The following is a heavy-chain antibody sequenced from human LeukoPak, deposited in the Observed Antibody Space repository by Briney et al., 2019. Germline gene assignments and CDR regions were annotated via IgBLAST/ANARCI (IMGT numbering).Heavy chain of an antibody. D-gene: IGHD6-19*01. J-gene: IGHJ4*02. CDR3: VGRLRGWSSGFDY. CDR1: GFTFSSHD. V-gene: IGHV3-13*04. CDR2: IGAAGEM. Sequence: GGSLRLSCAASGFTFSSHDMHWGRQATGKGLEWVSTIGAAGEMFYPGSVKGRFTISRDDAKNSMYLQMNSLRAGDTAVYYCVGRLRGWSSGFDYWGQGILVTVSS.